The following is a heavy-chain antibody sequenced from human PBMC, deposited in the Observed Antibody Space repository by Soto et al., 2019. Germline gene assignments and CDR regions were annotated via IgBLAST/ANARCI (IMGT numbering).Heavy chain of an antibody. Sequence: SQTLSLTCAISGDSVSSTSAAWNWIRQSPSRGLEWLGRTFYRSKWYYDYAVSVKSRITINPDTSKNQFSLQLNSVTPEDTAVYYCTSGLKLGEDYYGLVVWGQGTRVTVSS. J-gene: IGHJ6*02. D-gene: IGHD1-26*01. CDR1: GDSVSSTSAA. CDR2: TFYRSKWYY. V-gene: IGHV6-1*01. CDR3: TSGLKLGEDYYGLVV.